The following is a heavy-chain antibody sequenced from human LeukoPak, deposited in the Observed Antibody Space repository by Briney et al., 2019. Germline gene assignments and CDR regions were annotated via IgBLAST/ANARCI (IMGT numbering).Heavy chain of an antibody. D-gene: IGHD5-24*01. CDR2: IYSGGST. CDR1: GFTVSSNY. CDR3: AKGGRWLQSYFDY. Sequence: PGGSLRLSCAASGFTVSSNYMSWVRQAPGMGLEWVSVIYSGGSTYYADSVKGRFTISRDNPQNTLYLQMDSLRDEDTAVYYCAKGGRWLQSYFDYWGQGTLVTVSS. J-gene: IGHJ4*02. V-gene: IGHV3-66*02.